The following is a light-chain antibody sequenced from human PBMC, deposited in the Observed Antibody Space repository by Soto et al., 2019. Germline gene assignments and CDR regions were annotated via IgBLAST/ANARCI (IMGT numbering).Light chain of an antibody. CDR1: SSDVGGYNY. CDR2: HVS. Sequence: QSALTQPASVSGSPGQSITISCTGTSSDVGGYNYVSWYQQHPGKAPKLMIYHVSNRPSGVSNRFSGSKSGNTASLTISGLQAEDEADYYCGSYTSSSTPVVFGGGTQLTVL. J-gene: IGLJ2*01. V-gene: IGLV2-14*01. CDR3: GSYTSSSTPVV.